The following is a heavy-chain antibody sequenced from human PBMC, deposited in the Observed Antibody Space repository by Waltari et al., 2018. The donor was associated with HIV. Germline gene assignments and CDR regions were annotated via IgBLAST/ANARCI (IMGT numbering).Heavy chain of an antibody. CDR3: ARPGLAYCGGDCYYHF. Sequence: VQLVQSGTEVKKPGESLTISCKASGYRVTTSWLAWVRQRPGKGREWMGIVYPGDSETRYSPSFEGQVTISVDKSIATAYLQWSSLKASDSAVYYCARPGLAYCGGDCYYHFWGQGTLVSVSS. CDR1: GYRVTTSW. CDR2: VYPGDSET. V-gene: IGHV5-51*01. J-gene: IGHJ4*02. D-gene: IGHD2-21*02.